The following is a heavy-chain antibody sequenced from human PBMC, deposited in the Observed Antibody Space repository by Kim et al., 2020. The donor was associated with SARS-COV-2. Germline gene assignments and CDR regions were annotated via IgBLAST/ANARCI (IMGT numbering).Heavy chain of an antibody. Sequence: PSLKRRVTISVDTSKNQYSLKLSSVTGADTAVYYCARKVRRGSYHQSFDYWGQGTLVTVSS. CDR3: ARKVRRGSYHQSFDY. J-gene: IGHJ4*02. D-gene: IGHD1-26*01. V-gene: IGHV4-34*01.